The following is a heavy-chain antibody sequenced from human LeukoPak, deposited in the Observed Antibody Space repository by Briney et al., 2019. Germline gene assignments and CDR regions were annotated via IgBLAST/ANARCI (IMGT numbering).Heavy chain of an antibody. Sequence: GESLKISCKGSGYNFINYWIAWVRPMPGKGLEWMGIIYPGDSDTRYSPSFQGQVTISADKSVSTAYLQWSSLKASDTAMYYCARTRGRWLQVDFDYWGQGTLVTVSS. CDR1: GYNFINYW. J-gene: IGHJ4*02. D-gene: IGHD5-24*01. V-gene: IGHV5-51*01. CDR3: ARTRGRWLQVDFDY. CDR2: IYPGDSDT.